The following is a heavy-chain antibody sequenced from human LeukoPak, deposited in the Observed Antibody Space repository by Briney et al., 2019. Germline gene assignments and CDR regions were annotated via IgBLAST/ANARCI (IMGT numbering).Heavy chain of an antibody. CDR2: IIPIFGTA. CDR3: ASGAEAGFDY. CDR1: GGTFSSYA. Sequence: ASVKVSCKASGGTFSSYAISWVRQAPGQGLEWMGGIIPIFGTANYAQKFQGRVTITTDESTSTAYMELSSLRSEDTAVYYCASGAEAGFDYWGQGTLVTVSS. J-gene: IGHJ4*02. V-gene: IGHV1-69*05.